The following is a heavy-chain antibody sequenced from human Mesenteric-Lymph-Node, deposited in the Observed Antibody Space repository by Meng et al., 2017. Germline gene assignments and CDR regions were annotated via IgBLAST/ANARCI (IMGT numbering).Heavy chain of an antibody. V-gene: IGHV4-38-2*02. D-gene: IGHD3-22*01. J-gene: IGHJ4*02. Sequence: SETLSLTCSVSGYSISSGYYWGWIRQPPGKGLEWIGSIYHSGSTYYNPSLKSRVTISVDTSKNQFSLKLSSVTAADTAVYYCARDNYYDSSGYSRDQPPGLYWGQGTLVT. CDR3: ARDNYYDSSGYSRDQPPGLY. CDR1: GYSISSGYY. CDR2: IYHSGST.